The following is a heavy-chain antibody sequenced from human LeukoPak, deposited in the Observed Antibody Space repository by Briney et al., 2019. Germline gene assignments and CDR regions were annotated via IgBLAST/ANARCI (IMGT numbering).Heavy chain of an antibody. D-gene: IGHD3-9*01. J-gene: IGHJ5*01. V-gene: IGHV3-23*01. CDR3: AKAMYDVLAGYPENWFDS. CDR2: ISGSGATT. CDR1: ILTFSIYA. Sequence: GGSLRLSCAPSILTFSIYAMSWVRHAPGRGGEWVSDISGSGATTYYAECVKCRSTISRENSKNTLYPKINSLRAEDTAAYYCAKAMYDVLAGYPENWFDSWGQGTLVTVSS.